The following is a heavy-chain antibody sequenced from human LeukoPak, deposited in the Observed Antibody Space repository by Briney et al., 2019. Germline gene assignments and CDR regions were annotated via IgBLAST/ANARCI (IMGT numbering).Heavy chain of an antibody. V-gene: IGHV3-74*01. J-gene: IGHJ4*02. CDR2: INPDGSGT. CDR3: ALDSGSGSYSGY. D-gene: IGHD3-10*01. Sequence: TGGSLRLSCAASGFTFSTYWMHWVRQGPGKGLVWVSRINPDGSGTSYADSVKGRFTISRDNAKNTLFLQMNSLRAEDTAVYYCALDSGSGSYSGYWGQGALVTVSS. CDR1: GFTFSTYW.